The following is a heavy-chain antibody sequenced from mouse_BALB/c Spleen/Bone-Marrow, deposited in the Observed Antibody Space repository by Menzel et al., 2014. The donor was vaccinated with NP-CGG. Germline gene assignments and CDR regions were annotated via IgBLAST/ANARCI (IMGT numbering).Heavy chain of an antibody. D-gene: IGHD1-2*01. V-gene: IGHV1S29*02. CDR3: ARRFITTAAWFAY. Sequence: VQLQQSGPELVKPGASVKISCKASGYTFTDYNMHWVKQSHRKSLEWIGYIYPYNGGTGYNQKFKSKATLTVDSSSSTAYMELRSLTSEDSAVYYCARRFITTAAWFAYWGQGTLVTVSA. J-gene: IGHJ3*01. CDR2: IYPYNGGT. CDR1: GYTFTDYN.